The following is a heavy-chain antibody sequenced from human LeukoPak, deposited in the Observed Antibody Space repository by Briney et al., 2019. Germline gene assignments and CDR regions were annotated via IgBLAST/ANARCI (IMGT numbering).Heavy chain of an antibody. D-gene: IGHD3-22*01. CDR1: GYTLTELS. V-gene: IGHV1-24*01. J-gene: IGHJ4*02. CDR2: FDPEDGET. CDR3: ATGYDSSGYYKY. Sequence: ASVKVSCKVSGYTLTELSMHWVRQAPGKGLEWMGGFDPEDGETIYAQKFQGRVTMTEDTSTDTAYMELSSLRSEDTAVYYCATGYDSSGYYKYWGRGTLVTVSS.